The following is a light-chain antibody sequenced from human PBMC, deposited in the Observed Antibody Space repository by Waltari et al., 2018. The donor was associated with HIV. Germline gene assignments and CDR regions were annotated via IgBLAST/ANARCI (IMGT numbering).Light chain of an antibody. CDR1: TGAATRGYY. V-gene: IGLV7-43*01. CDR3: QLYYDGAWV. Sequence: QTVVTQDPSLPVSPGGTVTLTYSSSTGAATRGYYPNWFRLKPGQAPRALIYSTNYKHSWTPVRFSGSLLGGKAALTLSGVQPEDEAEYYCQLYYDGAWVFGGGTKLTVL. CDR2: STN. J-gene: IGLJ3*02.